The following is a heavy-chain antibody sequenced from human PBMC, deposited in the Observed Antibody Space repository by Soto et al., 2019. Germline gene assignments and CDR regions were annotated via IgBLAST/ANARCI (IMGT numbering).Heavy chain of an antibody. V-gene: IGHV4-34*01. CDR2: INHSGST. CDR1: CGSFSGYY. Sequence: QVQLQQWGAGLLKPSETLSLTCAVYCGSFSGYYWSWIRQPPGKGLEWIGEINHSGSTNYNPSLXSXVXXSVDTSKNQFSLKLNSVTAADTAVYYCARTSRFDCWGQGTLVTVSS. D-gene: IGHD6-6*01. CDR3: ARTSRFDC. J-gene: IGHJ4*02.